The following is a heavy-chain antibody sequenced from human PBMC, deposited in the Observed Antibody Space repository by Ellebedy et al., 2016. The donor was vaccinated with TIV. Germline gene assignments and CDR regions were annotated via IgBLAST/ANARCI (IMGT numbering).Heavy chain of an antibody. Sequence: MPSETLSLTCTVSGDSISSSVYYWGWIRQPPGKGLEWIGSFSQSGSTYYNPSLTSRFTISVDTSKNQFSLKLSSVTAADTAIFYCARHSTVTTIGTWGQGALVTVSS. CDR2: FSQSGST. CDR1: GDSISSSVYY. V-gene: IGHV4-39*01. CDR3: ARHSTVTTIGT. D-gene: IGHD4-17*01. J-gene: IGHJ5*02.